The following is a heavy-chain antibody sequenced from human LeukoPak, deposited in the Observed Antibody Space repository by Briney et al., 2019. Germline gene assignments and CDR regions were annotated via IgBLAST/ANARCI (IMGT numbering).Heavy chain of an antibody. CDR2: INSDGSST. CDR3: ARGQQLEVVDY. V-gene: IGHV3-74*01. D-gene: IGHD6-13*01. CDR1: GFTFSRYW. J-gene: IGHJ4*02. Sequence: GGSLRLSCAASGFTFSRYWMHWVRQAPGKGLVWVSRINSDGSSTSYADSVKGRFTISRDNAKNTLYLQMNSPRAEDTAVYYCARGQQLEVVDYWGQGTLVTVSS.